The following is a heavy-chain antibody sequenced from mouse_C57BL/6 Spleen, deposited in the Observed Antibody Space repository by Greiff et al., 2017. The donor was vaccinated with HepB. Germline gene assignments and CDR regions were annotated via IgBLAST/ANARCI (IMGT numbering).Heavy chain of an antibody. CDR2: ISYDGSN. Sequence: VQLQESGPGLVKPSQSLSLTCSVPGYSITSGYYWNWIRQFPGNKLEWMGYISYDGSNNYNPSLKNRISITRDTSKNQFFLKLNSVTTEDTATYYCARDSALDYWGQGTTLTVSS. J-gene: IGHJ2*01. CDR3: ARDSALDY. CDR1: GYSITSGYY. D-gene: IGHD6-1*01. V-gene: IGHV3-6*01.